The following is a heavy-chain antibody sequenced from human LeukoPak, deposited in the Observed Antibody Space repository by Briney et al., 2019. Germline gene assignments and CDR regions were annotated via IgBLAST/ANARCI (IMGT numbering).Heavy chain of an antibody. CDR2: IASDDTK. V-gene: IGHV3-48*03. CDR1: GFTFSNYE. CDR3: ARNTGYKDFDY. J-gene: IGHJ4*01. D-gene: IGHD5-24*01. Sequence: GGSLRLSCAASGFTFSNYEMNWVRQAPGKGLEWISYIASDDTKYYADSVKGRFSISRDHAKNSLYLQMNSLRVEDTAVYYCARNTGYKDFDYWGHGTRVTVSS.